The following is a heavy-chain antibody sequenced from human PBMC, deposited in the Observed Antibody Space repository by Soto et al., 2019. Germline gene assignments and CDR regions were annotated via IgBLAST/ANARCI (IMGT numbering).Heavy chain of an antibody. CDR1: GYNFRRYG. Sequence: GASVKVSCKAAGYNFRRYGISWVRQAPGQGLEWVGWISANNGDTKNAEKFQGRVTLTTDTSTSTTYMELTSLRSDDTAVYYCARDTALPLGLRDDFFYYGMDVWGQGTTVTVYS. J-gene: IGHJ6*02. D-gene: IGHD2-2*01. CDR2: ISANNGDT. CDR3: ARDTALPLGLRDDFFYYGMDV. V-gene: IGHV1-18*04.